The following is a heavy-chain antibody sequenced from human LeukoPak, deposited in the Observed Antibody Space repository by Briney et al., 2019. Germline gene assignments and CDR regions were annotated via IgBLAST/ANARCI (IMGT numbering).Heavy chain of an antibody. V-gene: IGHV3-23*01. J-gene: IGHJ4*02. D-gene: IGHD4-17*01. CDR3: ARDIDGDYPDY. Sequence: GGSLRLSCAASGFTFSSYAMSWVRQAPGKGLEWVSAISGSGGSTYYADSVKGRFTISRDNAKNSLYLQMNSLRAEDTAVYYCARDIDGDYPDYWGQGTLVTVSS. CDR2: ISGSGGST. CDR1: GFTFSSYA.